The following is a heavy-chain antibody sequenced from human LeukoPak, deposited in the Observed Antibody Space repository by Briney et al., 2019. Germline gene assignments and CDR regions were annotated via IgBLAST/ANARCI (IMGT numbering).Heavy chain of an antibody. CDR2: IYYSGST. CDR3: SRLPVAQQLGHDYYRYDGRDV. CDR1: GGSISSSSYY. J-gene: IGHJ6*04. V-gene: IGHV4-39*01. D-gene: IGHD6-13*01. Sequence: SETLSLTCTVSGGSISSSSYYWGWIRQPPGKGLEWIGSIYYSGSTYYNPSPKSRVTISVDTSKDQFSLKLSSVTAADTTVYYCSRLPVAQQLGHDYYRYDGRDVLGERTTFTLSS.